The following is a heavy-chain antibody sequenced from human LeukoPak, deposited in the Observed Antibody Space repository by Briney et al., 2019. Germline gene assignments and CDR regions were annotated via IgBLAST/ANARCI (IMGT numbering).Heavy chain of an antibody. CDR1: GVSTTNGIYY. CDR2: VHNVGST. D-gene: IGHD5-24*01. CDR3: SRRPQGMATIYDY. V-gene: IGHV4-39*01. J-gene: IGHJ4*02. Sequence: SETLSLTCTVSGVSTTNGIYYWAWVRQPPGKGLEWIGSVHNVGSTYYNLSLRSRVTMSIDTSKNQFSLRLNSVTAADTAVYYCSRRPQGMATIYDYWWQGTLVTVSS.